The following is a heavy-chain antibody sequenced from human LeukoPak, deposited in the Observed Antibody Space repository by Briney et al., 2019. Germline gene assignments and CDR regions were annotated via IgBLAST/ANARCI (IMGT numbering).Heavy chain of an antibody. CDR2: ISGRNNRT. V-gene: IGHV3-23*01. D-gene: IGHD6-19*01. J-gene: IGHJ4*02. Sequence: PGGSLRLSCAASGFTLSSSPAMHWVRQAPGKGLEWVATISGRNNRTYYADSVKGRFTISRDKSKNTLSLQMNSLRVDDTAVYYCAKDLWASSGWFSDFDYWGQGTLVTVSS. CDR3: AKDLWASSGWFSDFDY. CDR1: GFTLSSSPA.